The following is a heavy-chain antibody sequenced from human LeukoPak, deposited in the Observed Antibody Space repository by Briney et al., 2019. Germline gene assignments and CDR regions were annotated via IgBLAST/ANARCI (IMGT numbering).Heavy chain of an antibody. CDR2: IIPIFGTA. CDR3: ARGWYSSGWVDY. CDR1: GGTFSSYA. J-gene: IGHJ4*02. V-gene: IGHV1-69*05. D-gene: IGHD6-19*01. Sequence: GASVKVSCKASGGTFSSYAISWVRQAPGQGLEWMGGIIPIFGTANYAQKFQGRVTITTDESTSTAYMELSSLRSEDTAVYYCARGWYSSGWVDYWGQGTLVTVSS.